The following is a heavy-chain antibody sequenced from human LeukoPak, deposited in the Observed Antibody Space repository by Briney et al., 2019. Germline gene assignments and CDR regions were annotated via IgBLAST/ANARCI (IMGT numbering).Heavy chain of an antibody. Sequence: PGGSLRLSCAASGFTFSSYSMNWVRQAPGKGLEWVSSISSGSSYIYYADSVKGRFTISRDNAKDSLYLQMQSLRAEDTAVYYCARGKPRIAAAVDWFDPWGQGTLVTVSS. CDR1: GFTFSSYS. V-gene: IGHV3-21*01. CDR2: ISSGSSYI. CDR3: ARGKPRIAAAVDWFDP. J-gene: IGHJ5*02. D-gene: IGHD6-13*01.